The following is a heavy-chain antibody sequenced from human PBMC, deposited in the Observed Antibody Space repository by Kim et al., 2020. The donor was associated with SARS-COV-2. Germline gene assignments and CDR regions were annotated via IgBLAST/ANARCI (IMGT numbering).Heavy chain of an antibody. CDR3: ARDWVDYYGSGNYYYYYGMDV. Sequence: GGSLRLSCAASGFTVSSNYMSWVRQAPGKGLEWVSVIYSGGSTYYADSVKGRFTISRDNSKNTLYLQMNSLRAEDTAVYYCARDWVDYYGSGNYYYYYGMDVWGQGTTVTVSS. D-gene: IGHD3-10*01. CDR1: GFTVSSNY. J-gene: IGHJ6*02. V-gene: IGHV3-53*01. CDR2: IYSGGST.